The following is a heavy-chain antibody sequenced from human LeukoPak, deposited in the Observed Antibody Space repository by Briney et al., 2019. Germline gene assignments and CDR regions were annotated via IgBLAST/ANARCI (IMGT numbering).Heavy chain of an antibody. Sequence: GGSLRLSCAASGFTFSSYAMSWVRQAPGKGLEWVSAISGSGGSTYYADSVKGRFTISRDNSKNTLCLQMNSLRAEDTAVYYCATALRFLEWNRGGQGTLVTVSS. J-gene: IGHJ4*02. D-gene: IGHD3-3*01. CDR3: ATALRFLEWNR. V-gene: IGHV3-23*01. CDR1: GFTFSSYA. CDR2: ISGSGGST.